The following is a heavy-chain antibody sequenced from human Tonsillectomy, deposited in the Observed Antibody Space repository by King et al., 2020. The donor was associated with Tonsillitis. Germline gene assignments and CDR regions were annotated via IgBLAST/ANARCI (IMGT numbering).Heavy chain of an antibody. J-gene: IGHJ3*02. CDR2: IYSSGLT. CDR3: ARRGRGGNDGFDI. Sequence: VQLVESGPGLVKPSQTLSLMCSVSGGSISGGSYYWSWIRQPAGMGLEWLGRIYSSGLTDYNPSLKSRVTISVDTSKNQFSLNLTSVTAADTAVYYCARRGRGGNDGFDIWGQGTMVTVSS. CDR1: GGSISGGSYY. V-gene: IGHV4-61*02. D-gene: IGHD3-10*01.